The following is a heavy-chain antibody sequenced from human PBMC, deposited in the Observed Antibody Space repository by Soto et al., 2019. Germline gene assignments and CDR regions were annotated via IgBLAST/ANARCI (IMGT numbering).Heavy chain of an antibody. CDR2: IIPIFGTA. CDR3: AKKKVERDWFDP. Sequence: SGKVSCKASGGTFSSYAISWVRQAPGQGLEWMGGIIPIFGTANYAQKFQGRVTITADESTSTAYMELSRLRSDDTAVYFCAKKKVERDWFDPWGQGTLVTVSS. D-gene: IGHD1-26*01. J-gene: IGHJ5*02. CDR1: GGTFSSYA. V-gene: IGHV1-69*13.